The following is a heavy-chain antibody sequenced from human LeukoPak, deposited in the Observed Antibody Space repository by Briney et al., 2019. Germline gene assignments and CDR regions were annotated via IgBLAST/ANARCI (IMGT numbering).Heavy chain of an antibody. J-gene: IGHJ4*02. CDR2: IQQGGSHK. CDR1: GFTFSSYW. D-gene: IGHD3-16*01. Sequence: GGSLRLSCAASGFTFSSYWMGWVRQAPGKGLEWVANIQQGGSHKYYVDSVQGRFTISRDNAKNSLYLQMNSLRAEDTAVYYCARGGRYAYFLDYWGQGTLVTVSS. CDR3: ARGGRYAYFLDY. V-gene: IGHV3-7*01.